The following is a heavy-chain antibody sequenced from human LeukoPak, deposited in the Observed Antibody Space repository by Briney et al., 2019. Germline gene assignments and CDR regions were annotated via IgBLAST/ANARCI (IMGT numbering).Heavy chain of an antibody. Sequence: ASLKVSCKASGYTFTAYMHWVRQAPGQGLEWMGRINPNSGGPNYGQKFQGTVTMTRDTSISTAYLELSNLRSDDTAAYYCVRGYSYGFYFDYWGQGSLVTVSS. CDR1: GYTFTAY. D-gene: IGHD5-18*01. CDR2: INPNSGGP. V-gene: IGHV1-2*06. J-gene: IGHJ4*02. CDR3: VRGYSYGFYFDY.